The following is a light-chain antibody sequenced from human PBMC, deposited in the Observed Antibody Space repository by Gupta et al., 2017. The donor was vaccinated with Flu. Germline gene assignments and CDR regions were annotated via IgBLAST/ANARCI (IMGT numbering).Light chain of an antibody. Sequence: PSTLSASLGARVTITCRARQNIDAWLDWYQQRPGKAPSLLIYKASTVQSGVPSSFSGSGSGTEFTLAISSLQPDDLATYYCQQENNSPWTFGQGTKV. CDR1: QNIDAW. J-gene: IGKJ1*01. CDR2: KAS. V-gene: IGKV1-5*03. CDR3: QQENNSPWT.